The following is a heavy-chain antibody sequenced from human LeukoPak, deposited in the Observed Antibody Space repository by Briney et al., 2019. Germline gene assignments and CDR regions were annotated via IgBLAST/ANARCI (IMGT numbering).Heavy chain of an antibody. Sequence: GGSLRLSCAASGITFSDYYMGWVRQAPGKGLEWVSYISSSGSSVYYAESLKGRFTISRDNTKNSLYLQMNSPRAEDTAEYYCARAYHDAFDIWGQGTMVTVSS. CDR2: ISSSGSSV. D-gene: IGHD2-2*01. J-gene: IGHJ3*02. CDR1: GITFSDYY. V-gene: IGHV3-11*04. CDR3: ARAYHDAFDI.